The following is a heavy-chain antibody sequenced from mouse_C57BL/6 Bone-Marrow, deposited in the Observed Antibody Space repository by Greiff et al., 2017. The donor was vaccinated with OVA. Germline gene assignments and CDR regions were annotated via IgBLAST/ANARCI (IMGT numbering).Heavy chain of an antibody. CDR2: IDPETGGT. CDR3: TREDDYDEGYAMDY. V-gene: IGHV1-15*01. J-gene: IGHJ4*01. Sequence: VQLQESGAELVRPGASVTLSCKASGYTFTDYEMHWVKQTPVHGLEWIGAIDPETGGTAYNQKFKGKAILTADKSSSTAYMELRSLTSEDSAVYYCTREDDYDEGYAMDYWGQGTSVTVSS. D-gene: IGHD2-4*01. CDR1: GYTFTDYE.